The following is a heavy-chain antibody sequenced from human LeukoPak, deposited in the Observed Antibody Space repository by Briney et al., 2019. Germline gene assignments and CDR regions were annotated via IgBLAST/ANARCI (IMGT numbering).Heavy chain of an antibody. Sequence: SETLSLTCTVSGVSISSYYWSWIRQLPGKGLEWIGYIYYSGSTNYNPSLKSRVTISVDTSKNQFSLKLSSVTAADTAVYYCARWEARGGFDYWGQGTLVTVSS. CDR2: IYYSGST. V-gene: IGHV4-59*01. J-gene: IGHJ4*02. D-gene: IGHD1-26*01. CDR3: ARWEARGGFDY. CDR1: GVSISSYY.